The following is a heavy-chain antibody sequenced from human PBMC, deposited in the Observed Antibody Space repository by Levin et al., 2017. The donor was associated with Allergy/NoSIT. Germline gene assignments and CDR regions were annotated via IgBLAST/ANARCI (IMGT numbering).Heavy chain of an antibody. CDR2: FSRRGTT. CDR1: GFTFNTYG. CDR3: AREMAGTSGWYTIDY. D-gene: IGHD6-19*01. J-gene: IGHJ4*02. V-gene: IGHV3-23*01. Sequence: ASVKVSCAASGFTFNTYGISWVRQAPGKGLEWVSAFSRRGTTHYAGSVRGRFTISRDNSKNTIHLQMDSLGGEDTAVYYCAREMAGTSGWYTIDYWGQGTPVTVSS.